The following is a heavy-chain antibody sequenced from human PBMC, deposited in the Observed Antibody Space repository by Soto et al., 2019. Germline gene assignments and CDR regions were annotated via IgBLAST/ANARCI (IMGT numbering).Heavy chain of an antibody. J-gene: IGHJ4*02. Sequence: ASVKVSCKVSGYTLTELSMHWVRQAPGKGLEWMGGFDPEDGETIYAQKFQGRVTMTEDTSTDTAYMELSSLRSEDTAVYYCATASYVWGSYRYTVSRYFDYWGQGTLVTVSS. V-gene: IGHV1-24*01. D-gene: IGHD3-16*02. CDR1: GYTLTELS. CDR3: ATASYVWGSYRYTVSRYFDY. CDR2: FDPEDGET.